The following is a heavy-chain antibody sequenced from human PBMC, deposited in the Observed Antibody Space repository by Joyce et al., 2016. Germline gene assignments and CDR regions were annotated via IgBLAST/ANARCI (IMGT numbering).Heavy chain of an antibody. CDR3: TTDDFWSGFSAS. CDR2: IKRKTDGETT. Sequence: VQLVESGGDLVEPGGSPRLSCAASGFSFSNAWMAWVRQAPGKGLEWVGRIKRKTDGETTDYATPVKGRFVISRDDSNDMLFLVMNSLKTEDTAVYYCTTDDFWSGFSASWGQGTLVTVSS. V-gene: IGHV3-15*01. D-gene: IGHD3-3*01. CDR1: GFSFSNAW. J-gene: IGHJ5*02.